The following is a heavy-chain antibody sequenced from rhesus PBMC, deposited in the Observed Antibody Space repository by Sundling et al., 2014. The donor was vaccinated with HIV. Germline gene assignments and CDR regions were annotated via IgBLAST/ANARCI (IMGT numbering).Heavy chain of an antibody. CDR3: VRVGSRTAAGTPYFDY. CDR1: GFTFDDYA. Sequence: EVQLVESGGGVVQPGGSLRLSCAASGFTFDDYAMHWVRQAPGKGLEWVSGISWDGDSTYYGDSVKGRVTISRDNAKNSLYLQMDSLRAEDTALYYCVRVGSRTAAGTPYFDYWGQAVLVTVSS. CDR2: ISWDGDST. V-gene: IGHV3-67*01. J-gene: IGHJ4*01. D-gene: IGHD6-31*01.